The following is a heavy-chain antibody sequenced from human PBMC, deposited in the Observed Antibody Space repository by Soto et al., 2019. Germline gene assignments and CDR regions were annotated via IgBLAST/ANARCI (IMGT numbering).Heavy chain of an antibody. CDR3: AREYSSGWYPAPYYYYGMDV. Sequence: SETLSLTCTVSGGSISSYYCSWIRQPPGKGLEWIGYIYYSGSTNYNPSLKSRVTMSVDTSKNQFSLKLSSVTAADTAVYYCAREYSSGWYPAPYYYYGMDVWGQGTTVTVSS. D-gene: IGHD6-19*01. V-gene: IGHV4-59*12. J-gene: IGHJ6*02. CDR1: GGSISSYY. CDR2: IYYSGST.